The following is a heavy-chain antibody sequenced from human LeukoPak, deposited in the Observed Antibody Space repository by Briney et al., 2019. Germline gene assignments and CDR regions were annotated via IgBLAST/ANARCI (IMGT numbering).Heavy chain of an antibody. D-gene: IGHD5-18*01. V-gene: IGHV3-23*01. J-gene: IGHJ4*02. CDR3: AKNAGYSYGLYYFDY. Sequence: PGGSLRLSCAVSGFPFSSYSMNWVRQAPGKGLEWVSSIISSGGVTYYADSAKGRFTISRDNSKNTVYLQMDSLRGEDSAVYYCAKNAGYSYGLYYFDYWGQGTLVTVSS. CDR1: GFPFSSYS. CDR2: IISSGGVT.